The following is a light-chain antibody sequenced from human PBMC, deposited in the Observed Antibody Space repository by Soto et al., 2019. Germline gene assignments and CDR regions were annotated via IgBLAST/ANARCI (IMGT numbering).Light chain of an antibody. J-gene: IGKJ1*01. CDR1: QGISNY. CDR2: AAS. V-gene: IGKV1-27*01. Sequence: DIPMTQSPSSLSASVGDRVTITCRASQGISNYLAWYQQKPGKVPKLLIYAASTLQSGVPSRFSGSGSGTDFTLTISSLXXEDXXXYYCQKYNSAPWTFGQGTKVXIK. CDR3: QKYNSAPWT.